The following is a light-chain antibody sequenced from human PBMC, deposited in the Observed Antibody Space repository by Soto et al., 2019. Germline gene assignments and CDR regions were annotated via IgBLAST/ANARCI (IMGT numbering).Light chain of an antibody. Sequence: SGLTQPPSASGPPGQRVIISCSGKTPNIGSNYVYWYRHLPGTAPQLLIYRNNQRPSGVPDRFSGSKSRTSASLAISGLRSEDEADYYSASWDDSLSGRVFGGGTQLTVL. V-gene: IGLV1-47*01. CDR1: TPNIGSNY. CDR3: ASWDDSLSGRV. CDR2: RNN. J-gene: IGLJ7*01.